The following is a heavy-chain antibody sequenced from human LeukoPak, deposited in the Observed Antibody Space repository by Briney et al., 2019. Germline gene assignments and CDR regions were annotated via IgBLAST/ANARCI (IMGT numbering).Heavy chain of an antibody. V-gene: IGHV3-23*01. J-gene: IGHJ4*02. CDR3: AKGQGYDFWSGLDY. Sequence: PRGSLRLSCAASGFTFSSYAMSWVRQAPGKGLEWVSAISGSGGSTYYADSVKGRFTISRDNSKNTLYLQMNSLRAEDTAVYYCAKGQGYDFWSGLDYWGQGTLVTVSS. CDR1: GFTFSSYA. CDR2: ISGSGGST. D-gene: IGHD3-3*01.